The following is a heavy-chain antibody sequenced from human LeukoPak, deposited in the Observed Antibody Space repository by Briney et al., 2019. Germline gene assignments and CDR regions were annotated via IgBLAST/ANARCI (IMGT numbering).Heavy chain of an antibody. J-gene: IGHJ4*02. D-gene: IGHD3-10*01. CDR3: ARCYGSGSYIDY. V-gene: IGHV4-39*07. CDR1: GGSISSSSYY. Sequence: SETLSLTCTVSGGSISSSSYYWGWIRQPPGKGLEWIGGIYYSGSTYYNPSLKSRVTISVDTSKNQFSLKLSSVTAADTAVYYCARCYGSGSYIDYWGQGTLVTVSS. CDR2: IYYSGST.